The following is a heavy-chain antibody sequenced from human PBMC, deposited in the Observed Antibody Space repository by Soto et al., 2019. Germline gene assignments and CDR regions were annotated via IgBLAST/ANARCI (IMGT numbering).Heavy chain of an antibody. D-gene: IGHD3-10*01. CDR1: GFTFSSYG. CDR2: ISYDGSSK. V-gene: IGHV3-30*18. CDR3: AKDKTMVRGLMGYYYGMDV. J-gene: IGHJ6*02. Sequence: GGSLRLSCAASGFTFSSYGMHWVRQAPGKGLEWVAVISYDGSSKYYADSVKGRFTISRDNSKNTLYLQMNSLRAEDTAVYYCAKDKTMVRGLMGYYYGMDVWGQGTTVTVSS.